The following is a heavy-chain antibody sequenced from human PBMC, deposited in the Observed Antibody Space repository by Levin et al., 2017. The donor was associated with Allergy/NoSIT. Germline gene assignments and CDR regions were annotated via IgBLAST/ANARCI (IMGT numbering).Heavy chain of an antibody. CDR3: TTEVLHWLRSSAFDI. CDR2: IKSKTDGGTT. CDR1: GFTFSNAW. V-gene: IGHV3-15*01. Sequence: GGSLRLSCAASGFTFSNAWMSWVRQAPGKGLEWVGRIKSKTDGGTTDYAAPVKGRFTISRDDSKNTLYLQMNSLKTEDTAVYYCTTEVLHWLRSSAFDIWGQGTMVTVSS. J-gene: IGHJ3*02. D-gene: IGHD5-12*01.